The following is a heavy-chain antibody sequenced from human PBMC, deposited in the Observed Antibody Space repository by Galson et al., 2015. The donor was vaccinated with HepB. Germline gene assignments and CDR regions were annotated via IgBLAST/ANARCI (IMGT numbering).Heavy chain of an antibody. V-gene: IGHV3-30*18. CDR3: AEMVKGSNSESFDY. CDR2: IIDDGSNK. Sequence: SLRLSCAASGFTFSSYGMSWVRQAPGKGLEWVATIIDDGSNKYYADSVKGRFTISRDNSKNTLYLQMNSLRAEDTAVYYCAEMVKGSNSESFDYWGQGTLVTVSS. D-gene: IGHD2/OR15-2a*01. CDR1: GFTFSSYG. J-gene: IGHJ4*02.